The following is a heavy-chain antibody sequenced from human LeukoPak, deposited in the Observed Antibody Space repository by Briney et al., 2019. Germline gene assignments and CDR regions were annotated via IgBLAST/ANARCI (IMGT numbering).Heavy chain of an antibody. CDR3: AREGGDYHHEY. J-gene: IGHJ4*01. CDR1: GFTFNNYY. CDR2: ISSMVGTT. V-gene: IGHV3-11*01. Sequence: GGSLRPSCAASGFTFNNYYMSWIRQAPGEGLEWISYISSMVGTTYYADSVEGRFSISTDTAKNSLYRWMNRVRAEETAVYYCAREGGDYHHEYWGHRALVTVSS. D-gene: IGHD5-12*01.